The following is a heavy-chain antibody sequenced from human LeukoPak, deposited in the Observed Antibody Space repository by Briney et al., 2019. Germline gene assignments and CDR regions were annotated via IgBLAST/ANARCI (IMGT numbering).Heavy chain of an antibody. CDR2: ISASGGST. V-gene: IGHV3-23*01. D-gene: IGHD1-26*01. CDR3: AKDTRYSGSYYFVFDY. CDR1: GFTFSSYA. Sequence: PGGSLRLSCAASGFTFSSYAMSWVRQAPGKGPEWVSAISASGGSTYYADSVKGRFTISRDNSKNTLYLQMNSLRAEDTAVYYCAKDTRYSGSYYFVFDYWGQGTLVTVSS. J-gene: IGHJ4*02.